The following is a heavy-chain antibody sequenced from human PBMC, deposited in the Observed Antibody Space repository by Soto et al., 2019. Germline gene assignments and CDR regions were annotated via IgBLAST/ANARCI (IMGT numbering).Heavy chain of an antibody. J-gene: IGHJ4*02. CDR2: IDPRDSDT. CDR3: ARHSKMYYEDRSTRPLDY. Sequence: PGESPKISCQGSGYSFTNYWNSWVRQIPGKDLEWKGRIDPRDSDTNYSPSFQGHVTISAAKHISTAYLQRSSLKASDTAMYYCARHSKMYYEDRSTRPLDYWGQGTLVTVSS. V-gene: IGHV5-10-1*01. D-gene: IGHD3-3*01. CDR1: GYSFTNYW.